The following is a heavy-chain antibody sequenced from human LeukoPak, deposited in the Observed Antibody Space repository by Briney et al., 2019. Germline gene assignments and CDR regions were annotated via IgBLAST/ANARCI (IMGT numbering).Heavy chain of an antibody. J-gene: IGHJ4*02. V-gene: IGHV3-15*01. Sequence: PGGSLRLSCAASGFTFSSNSMNWVRQAPGKGLEWVGRIKSKTDGGTTDYAAPVEGRFTISRDDSKNTLYLQMNSLKTEDTAVYYCTTGELPVSAGLDYWGQGTLVTVSS. CDR3: TTGELPVSAGLDY. D-gene: IGHD1-26*01. CDR2: IKSKTDGGTT. CDR1: GFTFSSNS.